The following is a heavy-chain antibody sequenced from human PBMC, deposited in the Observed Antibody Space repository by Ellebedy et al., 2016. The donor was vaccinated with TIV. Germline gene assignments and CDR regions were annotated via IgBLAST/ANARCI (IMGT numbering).Heavy chain of an antibody. CDR3: ARGIAVPGTWYFDL. J-gene: IGHJ2*01. CDR1: GFTCSGYD. CDR2: IDITGGT. Sequence: GESLKISXAASGFTCSGYDMHWVRQAAGKSLEWVSAIDITGGTSYAAAVEGRFTISRERAKNSLYLQMNSLRAGDTAVYYCARGIAVPGTWYFDLWGRGTLVTVSS. D-gene: IGHD6-19*01. V-gene: IGHV3-13*01.